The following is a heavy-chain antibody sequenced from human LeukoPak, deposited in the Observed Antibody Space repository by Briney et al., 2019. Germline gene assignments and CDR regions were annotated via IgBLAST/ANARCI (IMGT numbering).Heavy chain of an antibody. CDR1: GFTFTTSW. J-gene: IGHJ3*01. V-gene: IGHV3-74*01. CDR3: ARDQYSSTWYRGAFDV. Sequence: GGSVRLSCAASGFTFTTSWMHWFRQAPGKGLVWVSRIESDGTSTTYADSVKGRFTISRDNAKNTLYLQMNSLRAEDTAVYYCARDQYSSTWYRGAFDVWGQGTMVSSSA. D-gene: IGHD6-13*01. CDR2: IESDGTST.